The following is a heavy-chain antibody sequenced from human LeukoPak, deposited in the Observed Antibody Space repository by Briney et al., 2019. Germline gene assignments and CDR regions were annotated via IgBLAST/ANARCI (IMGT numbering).Heavy chain of an antibody. Sequence: ASVKVSCKSSEYTFTGYCMHCGRHPPGQGLEWMGWINPNSGGTNYAQKFQGRVTMTRDTSISTAYMELSRLRSDDTAVYYCARADWFDPWGQGTLVTVSS. CDR2: INPNSGGT. V-gene: IGHV1-2*02. CDR3: ARADWFDP. CDR1: EYTFTGYC. J-gene: IGHJ5*02.